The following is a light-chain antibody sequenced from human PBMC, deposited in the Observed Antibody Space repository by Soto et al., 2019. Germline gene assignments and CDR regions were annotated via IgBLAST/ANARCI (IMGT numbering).Light chain of an antibody. Sequence: DIQMTQSPSSVSASVGDTINITCRARQDIKKWLAWYQQKPGKAPKVLIYAASNLESGVSSRFSGSGAGTEFSLTISSLQTEDLATYFCHQASSFPYTCGTGTKVDIK. CDR2: AAS. V-gene: IGKV1-12*01. CDR3: HQASSFPYT. CDR1: QDIKKW. J-gene: IGKJ3*01.